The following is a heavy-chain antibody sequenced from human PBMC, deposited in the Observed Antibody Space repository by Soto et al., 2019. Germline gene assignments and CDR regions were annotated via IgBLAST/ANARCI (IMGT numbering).Heavy chain of an antibody. CDR2: IYYSGST. J-gene: IGHJ5*02. CDR1: GGSISSGGYY. Sequence: QVQLQESGPGLVKPSQTLSLTCTVSGGSISSGGYYWSWIRQHPGKGLEWIGYIYYSGSTYYNPSLKSRVTISVDTSKNQFSLKLSSVTAADTAVYYCARAQKSGIAARPHNWFDPWGQGTLVTVSS. V-gene: IGHV4-31*03. D-gene: IGHD6-6*01. CDR3: ARAQKSGIAARPHNWFDP.